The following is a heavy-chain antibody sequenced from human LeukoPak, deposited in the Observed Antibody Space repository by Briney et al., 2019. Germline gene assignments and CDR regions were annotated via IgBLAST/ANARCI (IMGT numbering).Heavy chain of an antibody. Sequence: PGGSLRLSCAASGFTFSSYWMHWVRQAPGKGLVWVSRINTDGSSTSYADSVKGRFTISRDNAKNTLYLQMNSLRVEDTAVYYCVGVGSTFSVGYWGQGTLVTVSS. CDR3: VGVGSTFSVGY. D-gene: IGHD1-26*01. J-gene: IGHJ4*02. CDR1: GFTFSSYW. V-gene: IGHV3-74*01. CDR2: INTDGSST.